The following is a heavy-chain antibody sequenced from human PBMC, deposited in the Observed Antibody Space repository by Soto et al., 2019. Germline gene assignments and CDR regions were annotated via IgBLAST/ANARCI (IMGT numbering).Heavy chain of an antibody. CDR1: GFIFSSFG. D-gene: IGHD7-27*01. CDR3: VRDLLGSGGHFDY. J-gene: IGHJ4*02. V-gene: IGHV3-33*01. Sequence: GGSLRLSCAASGFIFSSFGMHWVRQAPGKGLEWVAHIWYDGSNTYYADSVKGRFTISRDNSRNTLYLQMNSLRAEDTAVYHCVRDLLGSGGHFDYWGQGTLVTVSS. CDR2: IWYDGSNT.